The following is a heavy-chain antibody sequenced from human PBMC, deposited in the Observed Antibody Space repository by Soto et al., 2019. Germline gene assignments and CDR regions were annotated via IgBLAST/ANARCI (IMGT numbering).Heavy chain of an antibody. CDR2: INAGNGNT. D-gene: IGHD3-3*01. J-gene: IGHJ4*02. V-gene: IGHV1-3*01. CDR1: GYTFTSYA. CDR3: ARCHRITIFGVAQYYFDY. Sequence: ASVKVSCKASGYTFTSYAMHWVRQAPGQRLEWMGWINAGNGNTKYSQKFQGRVTITRDTSASTAYMELSSLRSEDTAVYYCARCHRITIFGVAQYYFDYWGRGTLVTVSS.